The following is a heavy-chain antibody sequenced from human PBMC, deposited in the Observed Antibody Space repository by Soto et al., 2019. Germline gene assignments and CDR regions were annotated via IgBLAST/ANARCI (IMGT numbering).Heavy chain of an antibody. D-gene: IGHD3-16*01. CDR1: GFTFSSYS. J-gene: IGHJ4*02. CDR3: AKLTSTFYYFDY. Sequence: PGGSLRLSCAASGFTFSSYSMHWVRQAPGKGLEWVAIIWCDGTSTYYADSVTGRFTISRDNSKNTLYLQMDSLRAEDTAVYYCAKLTSTFYYFDYWGQGTLVTVSS. V-gene: IGHV3-33*06. CDR2: IWCDGTST.